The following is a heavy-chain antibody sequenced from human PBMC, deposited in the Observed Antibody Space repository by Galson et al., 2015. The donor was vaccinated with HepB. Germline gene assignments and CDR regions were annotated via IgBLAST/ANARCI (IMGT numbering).Heavy chain of an antibody. Sequence: SLRLSCAASGFTFSSYAMSWVRQAPGKGLEWVSAISGSGGSTYYADSVKGRFTISRDNSKNTLYLQMNSLRAEDTAVYYCAKDRGYSYGYGAENAFDIWGQGTMVTVSS. V-gene: IGHV3-23*01. CDR2: ISGSGGST. CDR1: GFTFSSYA. CDR3: AKDRGYSYGYGAENAFDI. D-gene: IGHD5-18*01. J-gene: IGHJ3*02.